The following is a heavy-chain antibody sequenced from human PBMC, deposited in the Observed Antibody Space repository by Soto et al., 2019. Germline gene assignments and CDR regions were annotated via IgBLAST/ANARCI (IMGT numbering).Heavy chain of an antibody. V-gene: IGHV1-58*02. CDR2: IVVGSGNT. D-gene: IGHD3-22*01. J-gene: IGHJ4*02. Sequence: QVQLVQSGPEVKKPGTSVKVSCKASGFTFTSSAMQWVRQAPGQRLEWIGWIVVGSGNTNYAQKVQDRVTITRDMSTSPPYRELSRLRSADTDVYYCAAASVGDYYDSSGYYTFDYWGQGTLVTVSS. CDR1: GFTFTSSA. CDR3: AAASVGDYYDSSGYYTFDY.